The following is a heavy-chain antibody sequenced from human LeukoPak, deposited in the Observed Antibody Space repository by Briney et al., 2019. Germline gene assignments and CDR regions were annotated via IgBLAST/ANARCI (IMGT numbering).Heavy chain of an antibody. CDR2: INHSGST. CDR3: ARIEPGRLGFDY. V-gene: IGHV4-34*01. J-gene: IGHJ4*02. Sequence: SHTLSLTCAVYGESFSGNYWNWIRQPPGKGLEWIGEINHSGSTNYNPSLKSRVTISVDTSKNQFSLKLSSVTAADTAVYYCARIEPGRLGFDYWGQGTLVTVSS. CDR1: GESFSGNY. D-gene: IGHD3-16*01.